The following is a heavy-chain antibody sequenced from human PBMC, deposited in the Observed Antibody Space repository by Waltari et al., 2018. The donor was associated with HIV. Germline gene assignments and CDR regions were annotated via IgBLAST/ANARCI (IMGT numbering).Heavy chain of an antibody. Sequence: EGQVQESGGGFIQPGGSMRLSCAASAFSFGRLTFNWVRQVPGKGREWISYITSGSDVIYYADSVKGRFTISRDNAASSLYLQMNSLRGEDTAVYYCARDFRDFSGNWGFDSWGQGTLVTVSS. CDR1: AFSFGRLT. CDR2: ITSGSDVI. CDR3: ARDFRDFSGNWGFDS. V-gene: IGHV3-48*01. D-gene: IGHD3-10*01. J-gene: IGHJ4*02.